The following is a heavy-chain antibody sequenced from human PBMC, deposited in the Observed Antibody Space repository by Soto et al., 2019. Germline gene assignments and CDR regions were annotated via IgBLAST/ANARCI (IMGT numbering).Heavy chain of an antibody. Sequence: GGSLRLSCAASGSTFSSSEMHWVRQAPGKGLEWISYISKSSSVIYYADSVKGRFTISRDNTKNLLYLQMNSLRADDTAVYFCASANLRFSYGIDVWGQGTTVTVSS. V-gene: IGHV3-48*03. CDR3: ASANLRFSYGIDV. D-gene: IGHD3-3*01. CDR2: ISKSSSVI. J-gene: IGHJ6*02. CDR1: GSTFSSSE.